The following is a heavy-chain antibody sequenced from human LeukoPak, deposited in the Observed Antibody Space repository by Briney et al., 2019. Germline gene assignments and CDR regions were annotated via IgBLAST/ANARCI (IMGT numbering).Heavy chain of an antibody. Sequence: PGGSLRLSCAASGFTFSSNGMSWVRQAPGKGLEWVSAISGSGGSTYYADSVKGRFTISRDNSKNTLYLQMNSLRAEDTAVYYCAKPPHSGYYSPFDYWGQGTLVTVSS. CDR3: AKPPHSGYYSPFDY. V-gene: IGHV3-23*01. J-gene: IGHJ4*02. D-gene: IGHD3-22*01. CDR2: ISGSGGST. CDR1: GFTFSSNG.